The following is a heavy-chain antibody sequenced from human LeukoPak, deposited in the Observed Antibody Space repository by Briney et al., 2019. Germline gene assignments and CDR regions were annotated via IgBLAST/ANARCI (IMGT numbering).Heavy chain of an antibody. D-gene: IGHD3-16*02. CDR3: ARHRYYDYVWGSYPYYYYMDV. CDR1: GGSSSGYY. CDR2: INHSGST. J-gene: IGHJ6*03. Sequence: SETLSLTCAVYGGSSSGYYWSWIRQPPGKGLEWIGEINHSGSTNYNPSLKSRVTISVDTSKNQFSLKLSSVTAADTAVYYCARHRYYDYVWGSYPYYYYMDVWGKGTTVTVSS. V-gene: IGHV4-34*01.